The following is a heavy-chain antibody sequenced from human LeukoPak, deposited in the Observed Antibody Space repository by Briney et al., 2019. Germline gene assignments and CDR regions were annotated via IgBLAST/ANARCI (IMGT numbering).Heavy chain of an antibody. Sequence: GGSLRLSCAVSGFTVSSYYMSWVRQAPGKGLEWVSVIYSDDSTYYADSVKGRFAISRDNSQNTLSLQMSSLRPEDTAVYYCARDTDSSGYYGGSHYWGRGTLVTVSS. CDR3: ARDTDSSGYYGGSHY. V-gene: IGHV3-66*02. CDR2: IYSDDST. D-gene: IGHD3-22*01. J-gene: IGHJ4*02. CDR1: GFTVSSYY.